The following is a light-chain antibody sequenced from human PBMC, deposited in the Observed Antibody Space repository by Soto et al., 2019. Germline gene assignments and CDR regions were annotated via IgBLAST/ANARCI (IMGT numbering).Light chain of an antibody. CDR3: QQRSNWPGT. CDR1: QSVSSY. CDR2: DAS. V-gene: IGKV3-11*01. J-gene: IGKJ1*01. Sequence: EIVLTQSPATLSLSPGERATLSCRASQSVSSYLAWYQQKPGQAPRLLIYDASNRAAGIPARFSGSGSGTDSTLTISSLEPEDFAVYYWQQRSNWPGTFGQGTKVEIK.